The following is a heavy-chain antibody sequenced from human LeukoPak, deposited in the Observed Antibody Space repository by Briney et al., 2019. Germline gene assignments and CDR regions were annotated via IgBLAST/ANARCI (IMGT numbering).Heavy chain of an antibody. CDR1: GFTFSSYW. V-gene: IGHV3-21*01. J-gene: IGHJ6*03. Sequence: GGSLRLSCAASGFTFSSYWMHWVRQAPGKGLEWVSAISGSGGSTYYADSVKGRFTISRDDAKNSLSLQMNSLRAEDTAVYYCARSGIKMVRGVIIKSPYHMDVWGKGTTVTVSS. D-gene: IGHD3-10*01. CDR3: ARSGIKMVRGVIIKSPYHMDV. CDR2: ISGSGGST.